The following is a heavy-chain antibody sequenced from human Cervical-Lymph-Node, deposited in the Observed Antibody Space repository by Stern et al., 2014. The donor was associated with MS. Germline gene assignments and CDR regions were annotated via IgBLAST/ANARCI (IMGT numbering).Heavy chain of an antibody. J-gene: IGHJ4*02. D-gene: IGHD2-15*01. Sequence: VHLVESGGGVVQPGRSLRLSWAASGFTFSTYGMHWVRQAPGTGLEWVAVISYDGSKKNYADSVKGRFTISRDNSDKTLFLQMDSLRAEDTAVYYCARGDGTVPDYWGQGTLVTVSS. V-gene: IGHV3-30*03. CDR3: ARGDGTVPDY. CDR2: ISYDGSKK. CDR1: GFTFSTYG.